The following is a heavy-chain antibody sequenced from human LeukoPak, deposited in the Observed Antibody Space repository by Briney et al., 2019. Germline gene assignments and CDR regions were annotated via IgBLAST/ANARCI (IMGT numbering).Heavy chain of an antibody. V-gene: IGHV4-59*11. D-gene: IGHD3-10*01. CDR3: ARHVARGYYFDY. Sequence: SETLSLTCTVSGVSISTHYWSWIRQPPGKGLEWIGSIYYSGSTYYNPSLKSRVTISVDTSKNQFSLKLSSVTAADTAVYYCARHVARGYYFDYWGQGTLVTVSS. CDR1: GVSISTHY. J-gene: IGHJ4*02. CDR2: IYYSGST.